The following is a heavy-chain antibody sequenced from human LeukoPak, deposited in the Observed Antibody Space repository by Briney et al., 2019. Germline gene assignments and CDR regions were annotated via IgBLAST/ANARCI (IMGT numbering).Heavy chain of an antibody. CDR2: IYVTGT. CDR3: ARHIGGGIEDMDV. CDR1: GGSIGTYY. Sequence: SETLSLTCTVSGGSIGTYYWSWIRQSPGKGLGWIGYIYVTGTRYNPYLQSRVTISVDRSRNQFFLKMSSVTAADTAVYYCARHIGGGIEDMDVWGKGTKVIVSS. J-gene: IGHJ6*03. V-gene: IGHV4-59*08. D-gene: IGHD3-16*02.